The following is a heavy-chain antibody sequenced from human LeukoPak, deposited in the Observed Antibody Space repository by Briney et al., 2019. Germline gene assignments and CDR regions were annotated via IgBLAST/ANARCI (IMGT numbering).Heavy chain of an antibody. J-gene: IGHJ4*02. D-gene: IGHD3-22*01. Sequence: SVKVSCKASGGTFSSYAISWVRQAPGQGLEWMGGIIPIFGTANYAQKFQGRVTITADKSTSTAYMELSSLRSEDTAVYYCARSYYYDSSGYYPSLFWGQGTLVTVSS. CDR2: IIPIFGTA. CDR1: GGTFSSYA. CDR3: ARSYYYDSSGYYPSLF. V-gene: IGHV1-69*06.